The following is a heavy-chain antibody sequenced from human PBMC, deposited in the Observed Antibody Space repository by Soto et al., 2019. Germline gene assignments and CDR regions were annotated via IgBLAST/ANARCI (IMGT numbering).Heavy chain of an antibody. J-gene: IGHJ4*02. V-gene: IGHV5-10-1*01. CDR3: AKHFYGSGSYYTPRLDY. Sequence: VESLKMSGKGCGYSFTSYWISWVRQMPGKVLEWMGRIDPSDSYTNYSPSFQGHVTISADKSLSTAYLQWSSLKASDTAMYYCAKHFYGSGSYYTPRLDYWRKGPLVTVPS. CDR1: GYSFTSYW. CDR2: IDPSDSYT. D-gene: IGHD3-10*01.